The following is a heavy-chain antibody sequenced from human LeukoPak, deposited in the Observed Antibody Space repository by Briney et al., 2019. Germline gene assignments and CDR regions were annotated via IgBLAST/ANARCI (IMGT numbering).Heavy chain of an antibody. CDR2: IYYSGSA. V-gene: IGHV4-39*01. J-gene: IGHJ4*02. CDR1: GGSISSSSYY. CDR3: ASTYSSGWYAFDY. D-gene: IGHD6-19*01. Sequence: SETLSLTCTVSGGSISSSSYYWGWIRQPPGKGLEWIGSIYYSGSAYYNPSLKSRVTISVDTSKKQFSLKLSSVTAADTAVYYCASTYSSGWYAFDYWGQGTLVTVSS.